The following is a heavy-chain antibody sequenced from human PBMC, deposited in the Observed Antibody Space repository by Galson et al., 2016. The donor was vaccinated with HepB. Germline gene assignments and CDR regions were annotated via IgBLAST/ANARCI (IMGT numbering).Heavy chain of an antibody. D-gene: IGHD2-15*01. CDR2: IYNIGSP. J-gene: IGHJ5*02. V-gene: IGHV4-59*13. CDR3: AREIYCSGDSCGSGNNWLET. Sequence: SETLSLTCSVSGTSMSGYYWNWIRQPPGKGLEWIGYIYNIGSPNYNPSLESRLPISVDTSRNQFSLRLTSVTAADTAVYYCAREIYCSGDSCGSGNNWLETWGQGTLVTVSS. CDR1: GTSMSGYY.